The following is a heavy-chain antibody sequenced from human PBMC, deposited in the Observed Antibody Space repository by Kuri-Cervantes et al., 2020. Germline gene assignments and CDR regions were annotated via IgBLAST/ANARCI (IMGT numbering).Heavy chain of an antibody. CDR2: ISGSGGST. CDR3: AKGRGSG. D-gene: IGHD3-10*01. V-gene: IGHV3-23*01. Sequence: GESLKISCAASGFTFSSYAMSWVRQAPGKGLEWVSAISGSGGSTYYADSVKGRFTTSRDNAKNSLYLQMNSLRAEDTAVYYCAKGRGSGGGQGTLVTVSS. CDR1: GFTFSSYA. J-gene: IGHJ4*02.